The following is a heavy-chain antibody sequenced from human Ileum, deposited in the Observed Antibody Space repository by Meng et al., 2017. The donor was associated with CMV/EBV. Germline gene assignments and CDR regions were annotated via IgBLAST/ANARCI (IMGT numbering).Heavy chain of an antibody. D-gene: IGHD1-26*01. Sequence: GSGSTYWGWNRRPPGKGLEWIVDVYYSGATYYRPSPKSRVTISVGTSKSQFSLKLSSVTAADTAVYYCARLSTKKVGDKPYWYFDLWGRGTLVTVSS. V-gene: IGHV4-39*01. J-gene: IGHJ2*01. CDR1: GSGSTY. CDR2: VYYSGAT. CDR3: ARLSTKKVGDKPYWYFDL.